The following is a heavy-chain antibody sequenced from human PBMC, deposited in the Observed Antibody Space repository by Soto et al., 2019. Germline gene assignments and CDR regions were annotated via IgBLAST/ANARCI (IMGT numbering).Heavy chain of an antibody. J-gene: IGHJ2*01. CDR2: IKSKSDCGTA. D-gene: IGHD6-13*01. Sequence: GKGLEWVGGIKSKSDCGTADYAAPVKGRFTISRDDSKNTLYLQMNSLKTEDTAVFYCQAEDGIRACSTVSAFLLNRSSDL. CDR3: QAEDGIRACSTVSAFLLNRSSDL. V-gene: IGHV3-15*01.